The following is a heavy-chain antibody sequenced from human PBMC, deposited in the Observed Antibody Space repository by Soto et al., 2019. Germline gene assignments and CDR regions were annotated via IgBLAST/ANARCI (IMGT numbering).Heavy chain of an antibody. D-gene: IGHD1-20*01. CDR3: ASHDGGIIPGLFDY. J-gene: IGHJ4*02. CDR2: IIPIFGTA. Sequence: SVKVSCKASGGTFSSYAISWVRQAPGQGLEWMGGIIPIFGTANYAQKFQGRVTITADESTSTAYMELSSLRSEDTAVYYCASHDGGIIPGLFDYWGQGTLVTVSS. V-gene: IGHV1-69*13. CDR1: GGTFSSYA.